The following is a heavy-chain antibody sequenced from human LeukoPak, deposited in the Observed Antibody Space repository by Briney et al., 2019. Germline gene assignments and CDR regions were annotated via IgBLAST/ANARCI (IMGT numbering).Heavy chain of an antibody. D-gene: IGHD6-19*01. CDR1: GFTFSSFA. CDR3: AIEYSTGWSRTDY. CDR2: INGSGGST. V-gene: IGHV3-23*01. Sequence: GGSLRLSCAASGFTFSSFAMSWVRQAPGKGLEWVSAINGSGGSTYYADSVKGRFTISRDNSKSTLSLQMNSLRADDTAVYYCAIEYSTGWSRTDYWGQGSLVTVSS. J-gene: IGHJ4*02.